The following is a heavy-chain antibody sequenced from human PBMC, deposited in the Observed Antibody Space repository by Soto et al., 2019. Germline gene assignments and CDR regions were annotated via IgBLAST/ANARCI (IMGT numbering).Heavy chain of an antibody. Sequence: PSETLSLTCTVSGASISGFYWSWIRKSTGKGLEWIGRIYATGTTDYNPSLKSRVMMSVDTSKKQFSLKLRSVTAADTAVYYCVRDGTKTLRDWFDPWGQGISVTVSS. CDR2: IYATGTT. CDR1: GASISGFY. V-gene: IGHV4-4*07. D-gene: IGHD1-1*01. J-gene: IGHJ5*02. CDR3: VRDGTKTLRDWFDP.